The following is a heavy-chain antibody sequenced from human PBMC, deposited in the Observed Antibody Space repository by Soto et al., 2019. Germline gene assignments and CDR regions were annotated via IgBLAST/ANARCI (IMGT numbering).Heavy chain of an antibody. J-gene: IGHJ4*02. Sequence: ASVKVSCKASGGTFSSYAISWVRQAPGQGLEWMGGIIPIFGTANYAQKFQGRVTITADKSTSTAYMELSSLRSEDTAVYYCARDSRGRVGALEYFDYWGQGTLVTVS. CDR3: ARDSRGRVGALEYFDY. V-gene: IGHV1-69*06. CDR2: IIPIFGTA. D-gene: IGHD1-26*01. CDR1: GGTFSSYA.